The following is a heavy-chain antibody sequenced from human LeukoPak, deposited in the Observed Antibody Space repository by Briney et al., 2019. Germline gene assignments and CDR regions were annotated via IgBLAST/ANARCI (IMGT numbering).Heavy chain of an antibody. Sequence: SETLSLTCSVSGDSISRNTYSTTYYWGWIRQPPGKGLEWNGSFTYSGTTLYNASLKSRVTISVDTSKNQFSLRLNSVTAADTAVYYCARGVDYYGVWGQGTLVTVSS. CDR3: ARGVDYYGV. CDR1: GDSISRNTYSTTYY. D-gene: IGHD3-10*01. J-gene: IGHJ4*02. CDR2: FTYSGTT. V-gene: IGHV4-39*01.